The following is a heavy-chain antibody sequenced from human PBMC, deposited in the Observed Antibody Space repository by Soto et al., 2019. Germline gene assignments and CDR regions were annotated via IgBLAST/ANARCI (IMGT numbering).Heavy chain of an antibody. CDR1: GFTFSSYG. Sequence: QVQLVESGGGVVQPGRSLRLSCAASGFTFSSYGMHWVRQAPGKGLEWVAVIWYDGSNKYYADSVKGRFTISRDNSKNTLYLQMNSLRAEDTAVHYCARHEEVLRILEWYYYYYYMVVWGKGTTVTVSS. CDR2: IWYDGSNK. D-gene: IGHD3-3*01. CDR3: ARHEEVLRILEWYYYYYYMVV. V-gene: IGHV3-33*01. J-gene: IGHJ6*03.